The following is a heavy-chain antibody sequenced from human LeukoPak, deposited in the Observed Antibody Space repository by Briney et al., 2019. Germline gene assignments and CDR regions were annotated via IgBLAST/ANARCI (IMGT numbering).Heavy chain of an antibody. CDR2: IYYSGST. CDR1: GASITSYY. CDR3: ARATTAYCTGGMCPNFDY. J-gene: IGHJ4*02. D-gene: IGHD2-8*02. V-gene: IGHV4-59*01. Sequence: SETLSLTCTVSGASITSYYWSWIRQPPGKELEWIGYIYYSGSTNYNPSLKSRVTISVDMSKNQFSPKLSSVTAADTAVYYCARATTAYCTGGMCPNFDYWGQGSLVTVSS.